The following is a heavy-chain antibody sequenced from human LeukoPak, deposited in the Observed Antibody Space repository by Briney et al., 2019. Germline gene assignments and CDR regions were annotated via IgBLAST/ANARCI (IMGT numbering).Heavy chain of an antibody. D-gene: IGHD2-2*01. V-gene: IGHV3-30*02. CDR2: IRYDGSNK. Sequence: PGGSLRLSCAASGFTFSNAWMSWVRQAPGKGLEWVAFIRYDGSNKYCADSVKGRFTISRDNSKNTLYLQMNSLRAEDTAVYYCAKDQGYCSSTSCRYYYYMDVWGKGTTVTVSS. CDR3: AKDQGYCSSTSCRYYYYMDV. CDR1: GFTFSNAW. J-gene: IGHJ6*03.